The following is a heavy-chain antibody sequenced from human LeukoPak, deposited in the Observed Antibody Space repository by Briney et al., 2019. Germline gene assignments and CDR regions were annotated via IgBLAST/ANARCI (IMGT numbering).Heavy chain of an antibody. CDR1: GGTFSSYA. V-gene: IGHV1-69*13. CDR2: IIPIFGTA. CDR3: ARYSPDIVATIDLGYYYGMDV. J-gene: IGHJ6*02. D-gene: IGHD5-12*01. Sequence: SVKVSCTASGGTFSSYAISWVRQAPGQGLEWMGGIIPIFGTANYAQKFQGRVTITADESTSTAYMELSSLRSEDTAVYYCARYSPDIVATIDLGYYYGMDVWGQGTTVTVSS.